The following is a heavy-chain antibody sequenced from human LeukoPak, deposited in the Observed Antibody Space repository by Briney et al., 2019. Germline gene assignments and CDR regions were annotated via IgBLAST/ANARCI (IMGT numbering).Heavy chain of an antibody. D-gene: IGHD3-16*01. CDR1: GFTISTYT. V-gene: IGHV3-30*10. CDR2: ISYDGSNK. Sequence: GGSLTLTCAASGFTISTYTIHRVRHPPPKGLKWVTVISYDGSNKYYTHSLKSRFTISRDNSKNTLYLQMNSLRAEDTAVYYCAREELGSSLGFDPWGQGTLVTVSS. CDR3: AREELGSSLGFDP. J-gene: IGHJ5*02.